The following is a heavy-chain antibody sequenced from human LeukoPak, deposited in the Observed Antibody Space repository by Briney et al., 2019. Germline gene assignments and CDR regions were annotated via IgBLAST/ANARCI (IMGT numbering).Heavy chain of an antibody. CDR3: ARPTTVTYNWFDP. Sequence: ASVKVSCKASGYTFTGYYMHWVRQAPGQGLELMGWINPNSGGTNYAQKFQGRVTMTRDTSISTAYMELSRLRSDDTAVYYCARPTTVTYNWFDPWGQGTLVTVSS. J-gene: IGHJ5*02. CDR2: INPNSGGT. V-gene: IGHV1-2*02. CDR1: GYTFTGYY. D-gene: IGHD4-17*01.